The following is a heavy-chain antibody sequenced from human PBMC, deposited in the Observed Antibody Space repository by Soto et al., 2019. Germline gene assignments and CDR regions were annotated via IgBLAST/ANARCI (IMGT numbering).Heavy chain of an antibody. CDR1: GFTFSSYA. CDR3: ARDLGAYAFDI. Sequence: HPGWSLRLSCAASGFTFSSYAMHWVRQAPGKGLEYVSAISSNGGSTDYANSVKGRFTISRDNSKNTLYLQMGSLRAEDMAVYFCARDLGAYAFDIWGQGTMVTVSS. CDR2: ISSNGGST. V-gene: IGHV3-64*01. J-gene: IGHJ3*02. D-gene: IGHD1-26*01.